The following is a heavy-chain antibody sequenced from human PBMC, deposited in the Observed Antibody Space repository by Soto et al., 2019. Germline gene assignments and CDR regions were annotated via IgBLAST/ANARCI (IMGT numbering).Heavy chain of an antibody. Sequence: GGSLRLSCAASGFTLNSFFMHWVRHAPGKGLMWVSRISSDGSSTTYADSVKGRFTISRDNARNTLYLQMNSLRADDTAVYFCVRDQDSRGYSVFNLWGQGAQVTVSS. CDR1: GFTLNSFF. CDR2: ISSDGSST. D-gene: IGHD3-22*01. CDR3: VRDQDSRGYSVFNL. J-gene: IGHJ5*02. V-gene: IGHV3-74*01.